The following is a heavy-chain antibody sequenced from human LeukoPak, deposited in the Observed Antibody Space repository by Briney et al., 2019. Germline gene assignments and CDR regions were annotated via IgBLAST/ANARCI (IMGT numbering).Heavy chain of an antibody. J-gene: IGHJ4*02. CDR3: AKVASAYDFWSGFDY. V-gene: IGHV3-30*02. D-gene: IGHD3-3*01. CDR2: IRYDGSSK. Sequence: GGSLRLSCAASGFTFSTYGIHWVRQAPGKGLEWVAFIRYDGSSKSYADSVKGRFTISRDNSKNVLYLQMNGLRAEDTAVYYCAKVASAYDFWSGFDYWGQGTLVTVSS. CDR1: GFTFSTYG.